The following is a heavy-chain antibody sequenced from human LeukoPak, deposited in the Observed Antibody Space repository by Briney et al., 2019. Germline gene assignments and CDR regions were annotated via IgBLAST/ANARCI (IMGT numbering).Heavy chain of an antibody. CDR2: ISGGGDFT. Sequence: GGSLRLSCAASGFTFRSFAMNWVRQAPGKGLECVSAISGGGDFTKYADSVKGRFTISRDNSKSTLYLQMNSLRAEDTAVYYCAKRSAESSGYFDYWGQGTRVTVSS. CDR3: AKRSAESSGYFDY. V-gene: IGHV3-23*01. J-gene: IGHJ4*02. D-gene: IGHD6-19*01. CDR1: GFTFRSFA.